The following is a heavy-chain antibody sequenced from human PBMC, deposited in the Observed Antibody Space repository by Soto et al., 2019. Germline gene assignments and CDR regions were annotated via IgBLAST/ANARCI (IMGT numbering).Heavy chain of an antibody. J-gene: IGHJ4*02. D-gene: IGHD2-21*02. V-gene: IGHV1-2*06. Sequence: ASVKVSCKASGYIFTDYYMHWVRQAPGQELGWMGRINPNSGGTNYAQKFQGRVTMTRDTSISTAYMELSSLRSEDTAVYYCARSIVVVTAADYWGQGTLVTVSS. CDR3: ARSIVVVTAADY. CDR2: INPNSGGT. CDR1: GYIFTDYY.